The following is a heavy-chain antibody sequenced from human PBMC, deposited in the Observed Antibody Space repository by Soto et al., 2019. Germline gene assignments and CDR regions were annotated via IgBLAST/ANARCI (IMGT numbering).Heavy chain of an antibody. J-gene: IGHJ5*02. CDR3: GRDLTSNPNCIDP. Sequence: QVQLQESGPGLVKPSQTLSLTCSVSGDYIHVGGYYWTWIGQRPGKGLEWMGYIYYTGKTYYNPSLESRLTMSVDRSKNQFSLRLTSVTAADTAVYFRGRDLTSNPNCIDPWGQGTLVTVSS. D-gene: IGHD2-2*01. CDR1: GDYIHVGGYY. V-gene: IGHV4-30-4*01. CDR2: IYYTGKT.